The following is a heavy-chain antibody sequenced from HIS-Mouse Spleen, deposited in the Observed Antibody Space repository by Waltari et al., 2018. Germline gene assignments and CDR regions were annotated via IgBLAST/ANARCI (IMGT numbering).Heavy chain of an antibody. CDR2: YYSGST. CDR1: GGSIRSYH. J-gene: IGHJ2*01. Sequence: QVQLQESGPGLVKQSETLSLTCTASGGSIRSYHWSSIRQPPGKGLEWIGYYSGSTNYNPSLKSRVTISVDTSKNQFSLKLSSVTAADTAVYYCARASRDLLLPRYFDLWGRGTLVTVSS. V-gene: IGHV4-59*01. CDR3: ARASRDLLLPRYFDL.